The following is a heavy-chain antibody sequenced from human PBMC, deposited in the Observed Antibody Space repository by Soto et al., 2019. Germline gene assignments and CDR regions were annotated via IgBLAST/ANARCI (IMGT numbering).Heavy chain of an antibody. CDR1: GFTFSSYA. J-gene: IGHJ6*02. V-gene: IGHV3-23*01. D-gene: IGHD6-19*01. Sequence: EVQILESGGGLVQPGGSLRLSCAASGFTFSSYAMYWVRQAPGKGLAWVSGISDSGTGTYYADSVKGRFTISRDNSKNTVYLQMKSLRAEDTAVYYCAKARQAQSHYYYGMDVWGQGTPVTVSS. CDR2: ISDSGTGT. CDR3: AKARQAQSHYYYGMDV.